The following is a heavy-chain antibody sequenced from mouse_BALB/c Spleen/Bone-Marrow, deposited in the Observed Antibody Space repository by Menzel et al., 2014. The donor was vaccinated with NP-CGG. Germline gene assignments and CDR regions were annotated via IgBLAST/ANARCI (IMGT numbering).Heavy chain of an antibody. CDR3: ARDENVGIYWYFDV. CDR2: IRNKAKGYTT. J-gene: IGHJ1*01. CDR1: GFTFTDYY. V-gene: IGHV7-3*02. Sequence: VQRVESEGGLVQPGGSLRLSCATSGFTFTDYYMSWVRQPPGKALEWLGFIRNKAKGYTTDYSASVKGRFTISRDNSQSISYLQMNTLRAEDSAAYYCARDENVGIYWYFDVWGAGTTVTVSS.